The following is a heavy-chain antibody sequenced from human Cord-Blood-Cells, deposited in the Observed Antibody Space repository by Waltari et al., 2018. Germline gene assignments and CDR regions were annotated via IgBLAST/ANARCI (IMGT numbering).Heavy chain of an antibody. CDR2: ISYDGSNK. Sequence: QVQLVESGGGVVQPGRSLRLSCAASGFTFSSYAMHWVRQAPGQGLEWVAVISYDGSNKYYADSVKGRFTISRDNSKNTLYLQMNSLRAEDTAVYYCAREESITMVQGVTYYYGMDVWGQGTTVTVSS. V-gene: IGHV3-30-3*01. D-gene: IGHD3-10*01. J-gene: IGHJ6*02. CDR3: AREESITMVQGVTYYYGMDV. CDR1: GFTFSSYA.